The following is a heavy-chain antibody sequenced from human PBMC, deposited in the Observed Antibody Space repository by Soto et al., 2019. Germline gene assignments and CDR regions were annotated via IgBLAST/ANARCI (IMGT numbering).Heavy chain of an antibody. D-gene: IGHD3-9*01. CDR3: ARVRYFDRLLPYATDV. V-gene: IGHV1-18*01. Sequence: ASVKVSCKASGYTFTSYGISWERQAPGQGLEWMGWISAYNGNTNYAQKLPGRVTMTKDTSTSTAYMELRSLRADDTAVYYCARVRYFDRLLPYATDVRGPGTMRTLSS. CDR1: GYTFTSYG. J-gene: IGHJ6*02. CDR2: ISAYNGNT.